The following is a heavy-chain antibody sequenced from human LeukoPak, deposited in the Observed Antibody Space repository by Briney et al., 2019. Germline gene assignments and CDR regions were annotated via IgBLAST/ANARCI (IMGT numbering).Heavy chain of an antibody. CDR2: ISYSGST. J-gene: IGHJ5*02. Sequence: SETLSLTCTVSGGSISSNNYYWGWIRQPAGKGLEWIATISYSGSTYYNASLKSQVTISVDTSKNQFSLKLNSMTATDTAVYYCARDVVKYYYSSGFNWFDPWGQGTLVTVSS. V-gene: IGHV4-39*02. CDR1: GGSISSNNYY. D-gene: IGHD6-25*01. CDR3: ARDVVKYYYSSGFNWFDP.